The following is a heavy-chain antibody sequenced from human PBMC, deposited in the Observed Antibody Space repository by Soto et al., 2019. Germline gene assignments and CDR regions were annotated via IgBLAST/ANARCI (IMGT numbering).Heavy chain of an antibody. Sequence: GGSLRLSCAASGFAFSSYVMNWVRQAPGKGLEWVSAISAGGENTWVADFVRGRFTVSRDNSKNSVYLQMNSLTAEDTAVYYCAKDPSTSLVIARTSDHWGQGALVTVSS. CDR2: ISAGGENT. J-gene: IGHJ4*02. CDR1: GFAFSSYV. D-gene: IGHD2-21*01. V-gene: IGHV3-23*01. CDR3: AKDPSTSLVIARTSDH.